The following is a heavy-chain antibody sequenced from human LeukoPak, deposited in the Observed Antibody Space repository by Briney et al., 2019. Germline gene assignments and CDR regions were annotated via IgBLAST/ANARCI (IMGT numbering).Heavy chain of an antibody. J-gene: IGHJ4*02. CDR1: GLTFTNYG. CDR2: ISGSGSDT. V-gene: IGHV3-23*01. CDR3: AGSSGWWAHDY. Sequence: GGSLRLSCAASGLTFTNYGMTWVRQAPGKRLEWVSSISGSGSDTYYADSVRGRFTISRDNSKNTLYVQMVSLRAEDTAIYYCAGSSGWWAHDYWGQGTLVTVSS. D-gene: IGHD6-19*01.